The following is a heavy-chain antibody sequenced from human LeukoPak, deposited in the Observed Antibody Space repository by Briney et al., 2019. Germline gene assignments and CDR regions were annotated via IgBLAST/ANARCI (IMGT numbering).Heavy chain of an antibody. CDR1: GYTFTSYG. V-gene: IGHV1-8*03. D-gene: IGHD6-13*01. CDR3: ARVYYSSSYDYWYFDL. Sequence: ASVKVSCKASGYTFTSYGISWVRQAPGQGLEWMGIINPSGGSTNYAQKFQGRVTITRNTSISTAYMELSSLRSEDTAVYYCARVYYSSSYDYWYFDLWGRGTLVTVSS. CDR2: INPSGGST. J-gene: IGHJ2*01.